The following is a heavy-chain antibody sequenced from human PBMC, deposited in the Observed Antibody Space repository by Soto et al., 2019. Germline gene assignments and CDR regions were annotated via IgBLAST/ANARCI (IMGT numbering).Heavy chain of an antibody. V-gene: IGHV4-30-4*01. CDR2: IYYSGST. CDR1: GGSISSGDYY. J-gene: IGHJ6*02. Sequence: SETLSLTCTVSGGSISSGDYYWSWIRQPPGKGLEWIGYIYYSGSTYYNPSLKSRVTISVDTSKNQFSLKLSSVTAADTAVYYCASGLRLEHYGMDVWGQGTTVTVSS. CDR3: ASGLRLEHYGMDV.